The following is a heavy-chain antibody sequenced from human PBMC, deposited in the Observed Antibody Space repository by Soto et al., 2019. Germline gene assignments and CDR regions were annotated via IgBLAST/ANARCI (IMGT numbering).Heavy chain of an antibody. CDR3: ARDYYDSSGSPLGY. Sequence: SVKVSCKASGGTFSSYAISWARQAPGQGLEWMGGIIPIFGTANYAQKFQGRVTITADKSTSTAYMELSSLRSEDTAVYYCARDYYDSSGSPLGYWGQGTLVTVSS. J-gene: IGHJ4*02. V-gene: IGHV1-69*06. CDR2: IIPIFGTA. CDR1: GGTFSSYA. D-gene: IGHD3-22*01.